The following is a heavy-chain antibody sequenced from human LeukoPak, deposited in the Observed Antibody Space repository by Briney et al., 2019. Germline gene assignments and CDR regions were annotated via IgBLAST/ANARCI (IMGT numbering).Heavy chain of an antibody. CDR3: ERDRTSLSNPIVHDY. D-gene: IGHD2/OR15-2a*01. CDR2: LSTYNGNT. J-gene: IGHJ4*02. Sequence: ASVKVSCKASGYTFTSYGLSWVRQAPGQGLEWMGWLSTYNGNTDYAQKFQGRVTMTTDTSTGTAYMELRSLRSDDTAVYYCERDRTSLSNPIVHDYWGQGTLVTVSS. V-gene: IGHV1-18*01. CDR1: GYTFTSYG.